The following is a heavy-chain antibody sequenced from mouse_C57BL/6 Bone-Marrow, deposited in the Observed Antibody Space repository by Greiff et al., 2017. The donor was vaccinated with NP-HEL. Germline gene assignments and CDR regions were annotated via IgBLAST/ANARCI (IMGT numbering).Heavy chain of an antibody. CDR3: ARGYRDYFDY. J-gene: IGHJ2*01. D-gene: IGHD2-2*01. CDR2: INPGSGGT. CDR1: GYAFTNYL. V-gene: IGHV1-54*01. Sequence: QVQLQQSGAELVRPGTSVKVSCKASGYAFTNYLIEWVKQRPGQGLEWIGVINPGSGGTNYNEKFKGKATLTADKSSSTAYMQLSSLTSEDSEVYFCARGYRDYFDYWGQGTTLTVSS.